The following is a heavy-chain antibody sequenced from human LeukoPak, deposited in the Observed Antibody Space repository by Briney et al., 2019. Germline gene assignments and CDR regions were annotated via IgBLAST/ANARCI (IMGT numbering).Heavy chain of an antibody. J-gene: IGHJ3*02. CDR1: GYTFTSYY. CDR3: ARDKSSDAFDI. V-gene: IGHV1-46*01. Sequence: ASVKVSCEASGYTFTSYYMHWVPQAPGQGLEWMGIINPSGGSTSYAQKFQGRVTMTRDTSTSTVYMELSSLRSEDTAVYYCARDKSSDAFDIWGQGTMVTVSS. CDR2: INPSGGST.